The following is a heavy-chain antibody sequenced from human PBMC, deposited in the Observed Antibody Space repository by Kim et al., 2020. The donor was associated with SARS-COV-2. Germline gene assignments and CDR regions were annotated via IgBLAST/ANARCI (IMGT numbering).Heavy chain of an antibody. V-gene: IGHV3-30*18. J-gene: IGHJ3*02. Sequence: GGSLRLSCAASGFTFSSYGMHWVRQAPGKGLEWVAVISYDGSNKYYADSVKGRFTISRDNSKNTLYLQMNSLRAEDTAVYYCAKIFLGPIVVVPGRPGPAFDIWGQGTMVTVSS. CDR2: ISYDGSNK. CDR3: AKIFLGPIVVVPGRPGPAFDI. D-gene: IGHD2-2*01. CDR1: GFTFSSYG.